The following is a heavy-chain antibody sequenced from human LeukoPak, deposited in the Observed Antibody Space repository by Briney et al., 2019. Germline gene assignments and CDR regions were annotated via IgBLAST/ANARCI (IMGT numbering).Heavy chain of an antibody. Sequence: PGGSLRLSCAASGFTFSSYSMSWVRQAPGKGLEWVSAITDSGGNRQYTDSVKGRFTISRDNSKNTLYLQMDSLRADDTAVYYCAKSSRYGTGWYGKIDYWGQGTLVTVSS. CDR3: AKSSRYGTGWYGKIDY. D-gene: IGHD6-19*01. CDR2: ITDSGGNR. CDR1: GFTFSSYS. J-gene: IGHJ4*02. V-gene: IGHV3-23*01.